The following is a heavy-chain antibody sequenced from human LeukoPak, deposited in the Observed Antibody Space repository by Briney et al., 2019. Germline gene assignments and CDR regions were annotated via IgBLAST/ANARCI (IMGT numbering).Heavy chain of an antibody. CDR3: AREGSGYDY. V-gene: IGHV3-7*01. J-gene: IGHJ4*02. D-gene: IGHD2-15*01. CDR1: GFSLSSHW. Sequence: PGGSLRLSCAVSGFSLSSHWMSWVRQAPGKGLEWVANIKRDGSQENYVDSVKGRFTISRDNAKNLLYLQMNSLRAEDTAIYYCAREGSGYDYWGQGTLVIVSS. CDR2: IKRDGSQE.